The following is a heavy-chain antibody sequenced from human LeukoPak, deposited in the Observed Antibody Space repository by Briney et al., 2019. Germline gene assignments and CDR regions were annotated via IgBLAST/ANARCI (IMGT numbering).Heavy chain of an antibody. CDR1: GGTFSSYA. J-gene: IGHJ4*02. V-gene: IGHV1-69*05. D-gene: IGHD2-8*01. Sequence: GASVKVPCKASGGTFSSYAISWVRQAPGQGLEWMGGIIPIFGTANYAQKFQGRVTITTDESTSTAYMELSSLRSEDTAVYYCARADHGRGGVFDYWGQGTLVTVSS. CDR3: ARADHGRGGVFDY. CDR2: IIPIFGTA.